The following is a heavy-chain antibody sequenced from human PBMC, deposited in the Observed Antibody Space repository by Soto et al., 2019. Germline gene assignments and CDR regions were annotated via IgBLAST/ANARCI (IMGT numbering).Heavy chain of an antibody. J-gene: IGHJ6*02. CDR1: GFSFSGYA. CDR2: ISYDGTNE. D-gene: IGHD2-2*01. CDR3: ARDGLYCSSTRCPTNYYYYGMDV. V-gene: IGHV3-30-3*01. Sequence: GGSLRLSCAASGFSFSGYAMHWVRQAPGKGLEWVAVISYDGTNEYYADSVKGRFTISRDNSKNTLYLQMNSLRAEDTAVYYSARDGLYCSSTRCPTNYYYYGMDVWGQGTAVTVSS.